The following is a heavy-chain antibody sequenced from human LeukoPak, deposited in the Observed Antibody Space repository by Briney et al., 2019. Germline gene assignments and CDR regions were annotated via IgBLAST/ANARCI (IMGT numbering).Heavy chain of an antibody. J-gene: IGHJ4*02. CDR3: ARGRYCSSTSCLGWYFDY. Sequence: SETLSLTCTVSGGSISSYYWSWIRQPPGKGLEWIGYIYYSGSTNYNPSLKSRVTISVDTSKNQFSLKLSSVTAADTAVYYCARGRYCSSTSCLGWYFDYWGQGTLVTVSS. CDR1: GGSISSYY. V-gene: IGHV4-59*01. D-gene: IGHD2-2*01. CDR2: IYYSGST.